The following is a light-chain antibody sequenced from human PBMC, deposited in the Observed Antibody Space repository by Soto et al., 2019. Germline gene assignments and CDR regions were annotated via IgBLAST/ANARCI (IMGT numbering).Light chain of an antibody. CDR1: SSNIGSHN. V-gene: IGLV1-47*01. CDR2: RNN. CDR3: AAWDDSLSGPVV. Sequence: QSVLTQPPSASGTPGQRVTISCSGSSSNIGSHNVYWYQQLPGTAPQLLIYRNNQRPSGVPDRFSGFKSGTSASLAISGLRSEDEADYYCAAWDDSLSGPVVFGGGTKLTVL. J-gene: IGLJ2*01.